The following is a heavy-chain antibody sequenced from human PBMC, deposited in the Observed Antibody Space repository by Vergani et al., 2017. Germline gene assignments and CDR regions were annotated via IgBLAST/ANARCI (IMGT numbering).Heavy chain of an antibody. J-gene: IGHJ4*02. V-gene: IGHV3-23*01. CDR2: ISGSGGST. Sequence: EMQLLESGGGLVQPGGSLRLSCAASGFTFSSYAMGWVCQAPGKGLEWVSAISGSGGSTYYADSVKGRFTISRDNSKNTLYLQMNSLRAEDTAVYYCAKDRDGYNCYWGQGTLVTVSS. D-gene: IGHD5-24*01. CDR3: AKDRDGYNCY. CDR1: GFTFSSYA.